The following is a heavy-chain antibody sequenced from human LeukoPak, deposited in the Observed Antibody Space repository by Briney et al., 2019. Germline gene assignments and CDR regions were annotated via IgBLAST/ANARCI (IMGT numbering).Heavy chain of an antibody. V-gene: IGHV4-59*01. CDR3: ARDRGSGFDY. CDR1: GGSISTYY. CDR2: IYNRGTT. J-gene: IGHJ4*02. Sequence: SETLSLTCTVSGGSISTYYWSWIRQAPEKGLEWIGYIYNRGTTDYNPSLKSRVTISEDTSKNQFSLRLASVTAADTAVYYFARDRGSGFDYGGQGTLVTVSS. D-gene: IGHD1-26*01.